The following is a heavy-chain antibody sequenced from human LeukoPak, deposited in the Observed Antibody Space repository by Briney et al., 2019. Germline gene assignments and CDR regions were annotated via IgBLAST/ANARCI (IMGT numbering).Heavy chain of an antibody. V-gene: IGHV4-59*01. CDR2: IYYSGST. D-gene: IGHD2-15*01. J-gene: IGHJ3*02. Sequence: PTGSLSLTCTVRGVSIKSYYWSWIRQPPRRGLEWIGYIYYSGSTNYNPSLKSRVTISVDTSKNQFSLKLSSVTAADTAVYYCARECSGGSCYPDGAFDIWGQGTMVTVSS. CDR1: GVSIKSYY. CDR3: ARECSGGSCYPDGAFDI.